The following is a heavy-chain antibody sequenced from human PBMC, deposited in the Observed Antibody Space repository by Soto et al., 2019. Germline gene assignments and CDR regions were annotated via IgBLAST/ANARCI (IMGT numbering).Heavy chain of an antibody. CDR1: GGSMTSGDQY. J-gene: IGHJ6*02. Sequence: PSETLSLTCTVTGGSMTSGDQYWTWIRHRPGEGLEWFGYINHRGSLYYNPSLKSRVSMSVDTSKNQFSLNLSSVTAADTAVYYCECELPQRQGRNMDVWGQGTTVTVSS. CDR3: ECELPQRQGRNMDV. V-gene: IGHV4-31*03. D-gene: IGHD1-1*01. CDR2: INHRGSL.